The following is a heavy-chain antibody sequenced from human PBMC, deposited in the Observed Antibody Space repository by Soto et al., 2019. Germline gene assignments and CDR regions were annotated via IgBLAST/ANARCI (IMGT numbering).Heavy chain of an antibody. D-gene: IGHD6-13*01. CDR1: GYTFTSYD. CDR3: ARDIANYYGMDV. V-gene: IGHV1-8*01. J-gene: IGHJ6*02. CDR2: MNPNSGNT. Sequence: ASVKVSCKASGYTFTSYDINWVRQATGQGLEWMGWMNPNSGNTGYAQKFQGGVTMTRNTSISTAYMELSSLRSEDTAVYYCARDIANYYGMDVWGQGTTVTVSS.